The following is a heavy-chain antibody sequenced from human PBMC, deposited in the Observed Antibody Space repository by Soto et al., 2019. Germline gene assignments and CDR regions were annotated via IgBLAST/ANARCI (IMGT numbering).Heavy chain of an antibody. Sequence: QVQLQQWGAGLLKPSETLSLTCAVYGGSFSGFYWSWIRQPPGKGLEWIGEINHSGSTNYNPSLKSRVTRSADTSKKQVPLQLCSVTAADTSVYYCVSKLGSCTVGSCNWYFDLWGRGTLVTVSS. CDR2: INHSGST. D-gene: IGHD2-15*01. J-gene: IGHJ2*01. CDR3: VSKLGSCTVGSCNWYFDL. CDR1: GGSFSGFY. V-gene: IGHV4-34*01.